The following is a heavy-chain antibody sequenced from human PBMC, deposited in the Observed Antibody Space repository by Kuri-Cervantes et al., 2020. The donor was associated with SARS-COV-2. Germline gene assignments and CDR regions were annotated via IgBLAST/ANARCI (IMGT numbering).Heavy chain of an antibody. J-gene: IGHJ4*02. CDR1: GGSFSSYA. D-gene: IGHD6-19*01. CDR2: NIPIVGVP. Sequence: SVKVSCKTSGGSFSSYAISWVRQAPGQGLEWMGRNIPIVGVPNYAQNFQGRVTIIADTSTSTAYVELSSLRSEDTAVYHCARETSRTSGTGYYFDYWGQGTLVTVSS. V-gene: IGHV1-69*04. CDR3: ARETSRTSGTGYYFDY.